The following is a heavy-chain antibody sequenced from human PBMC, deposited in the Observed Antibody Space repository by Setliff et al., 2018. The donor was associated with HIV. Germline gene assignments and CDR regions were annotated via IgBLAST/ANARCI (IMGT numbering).Heavy chain of an antibody. J-gene: IGHJ5*02. CDR3: ARARLQGIVTAVGPRDNCLDP. V-gene: IGHV1-18*01. D-gene: IGHD1-26*01. Sequence: GASVKVSCKASGYSFINYGISWVRQAPGQGPEWMGWISAYTGHTDYAPRLLGRVTMTTDTSTSTAYMELRSLTSDDTAVYYCARARLQGIVTAVGPRDNCLDPWGQGTLVTVSS. CDR1: GYSFINYG. CDR2: ISAYTGHT.